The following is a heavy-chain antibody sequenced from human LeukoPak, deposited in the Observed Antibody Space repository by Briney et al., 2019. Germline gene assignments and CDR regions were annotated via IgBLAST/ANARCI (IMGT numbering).Heavy chain of an antibody. CDR1: GFTFKNNV. CDR3: AKGPTVSAFGH. V-gene: IGHV3-23*01. J-gene: IGHJ5*02. D-gene: IGHD4-17*01. Sequence: GGSLRLSCAASGFTFKNNVMSWVRQAPGKGLEWVSSTGDSDSSYGDSVKGRFIISRDDFMNTLYLQMDSLRGDDTAVYYCAKGPTVSAFGHWGQGILVTVSS. CDR2: TGDSDS.